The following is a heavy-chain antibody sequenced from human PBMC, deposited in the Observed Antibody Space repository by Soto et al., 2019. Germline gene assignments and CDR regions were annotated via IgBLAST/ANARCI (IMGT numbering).Heavy chain of an antibody. CDR1: GFTFINYA. V-gene: IGHV3-23*01. Sequence: EVQLLESGGGFVQPGGSLRPSCAGSGFTFINYAMNWVRQAPGKGLEGVSSISGGGDAAFFPDSVRGRFTISRDNSKNTVTLQMNSLGVDDTAVYYCARKILGSTSRPNYWYFDLWGRGTLVTVSS. CDR3: ARKILGSTSRPNYWYFDL. CDR2: ISGGGDAA. D-gene: IGHD2-2*01. J-gene: IGHJ2*01.